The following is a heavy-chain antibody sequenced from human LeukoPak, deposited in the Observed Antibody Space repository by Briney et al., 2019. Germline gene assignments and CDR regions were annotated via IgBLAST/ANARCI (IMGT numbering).Heavy chain of an antibody. Sequence: GGSLRLSCVASEFTFSSYPMSWVRQAPGKGLEWVSGISGSGDSTYYADSVKGRSIISRDNANNTLYLRLSSLRAEDTALYFCAKSGQRGKYQLLPDYWGQGALVTVSS. D-gene: IGHD2-15*01. CDR1: EFTFSSYP. J-gene: IGHJ4*02. CDR3: AKSGQRGKYQLLPDY. CDR2: ISGSGDST. V-gene: IGHV3-23*01.